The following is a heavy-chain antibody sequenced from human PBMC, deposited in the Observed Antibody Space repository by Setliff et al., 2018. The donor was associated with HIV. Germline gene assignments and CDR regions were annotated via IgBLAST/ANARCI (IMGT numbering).Heavy chain of an antibody. CDR3: ARSGSSSPYYFDY. CDR2: IYITGST. V-gene: IGHV4-61*08. J-gene: IGHJ4*02. CDR1: GGSISSGGYY. D-gene: IGHD6-6*01. Sequence: PSETLSLTCTVSGGSISSGGYYWSWIRQPPGKGLEWIGYIYITGSTTYNPSLKSRVTISVDTSKNQFSLRLSSVTAADTAVYYCARSGSSSPYYFDYWGQGTLVTVSS.